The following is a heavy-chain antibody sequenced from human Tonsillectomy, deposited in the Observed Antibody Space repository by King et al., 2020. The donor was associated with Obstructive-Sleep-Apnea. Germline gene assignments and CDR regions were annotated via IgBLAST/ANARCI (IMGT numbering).Heavy chain of an antibody. CDR2: ISDSGGST. D-gene: IGHD3/OR15-3a*01. CDR1: GFTFSSYA. J-gene: IGHJ4*02. CDR3: AKDRKWTTEYYFEY. V-gene: IGHV3-23*04. Sequence: VQLVESGGGLVQPGGSLRLSCAASGFTFSSYAMSWVRQAPGKGLEWVSVISDSGGSTYYADSVKGRFTISRDNSKNTLYLQVNSLRAEDTAVYYCAKDRKWTTEYYFEYWGQGTLVTVSS.